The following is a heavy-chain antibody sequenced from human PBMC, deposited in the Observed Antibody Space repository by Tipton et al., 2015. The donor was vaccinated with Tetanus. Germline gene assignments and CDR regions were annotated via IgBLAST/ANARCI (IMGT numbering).Heavy chain of an antibody. D-gene: IGHD3-10*01. CDR1: GGSFSDFY. J-gene: IGHJ3*02. V-gene: IGHV4-34*10. CDR3: ARWGDASGSTNLYAFDI. CDR2: INHSGTA. Sequence: GLVKPSETLSLTCAVSGGSFSDFYWSWIRQAPGQGLVWIGEINHSGTANKNPSLKSRVTMSVDTSKKQFSLSLDSVTAADTAVYYCARWGDASGSTNLYAFDIWGQGTMVSVSS.